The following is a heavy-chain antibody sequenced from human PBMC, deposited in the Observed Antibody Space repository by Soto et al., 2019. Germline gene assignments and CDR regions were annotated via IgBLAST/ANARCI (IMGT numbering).Heavy chain of an antibody. Sequence: LRLSCAASAFTFSSYGMHWVRQAPGKGLEWVAVIWYDGSNKYYADSVKGRFTISRDNSKNTLYLQMNSLRAEDTAVYYCARDSCSGGSCYSSHFDYWGQGTLVTVSS. J-gene: IGHJ4*02. CDR2: IWYDGSNK. V-gene: IGHV3-33*01. CDR1: AFTFSSYG. CDR3: ARDSCSGGSCYSSHFDY. D-gene: IGHD2-15*01.